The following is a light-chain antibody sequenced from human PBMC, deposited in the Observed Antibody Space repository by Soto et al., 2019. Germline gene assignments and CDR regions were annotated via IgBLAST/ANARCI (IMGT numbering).Light chain of an antibody. V-gene: IGLV2-8*01. J-gene: IGLJ3*02. CDR2: EVS. CDR3: SAYTARSTLV. CDR1: SSDVGGYNY. Sequence: QSALTQPPSASGSPGQSVTISCTGTSSDVGGYNYVSWYQQHPGKAPKLMIYEVSKRPSRVPDRFSGSKSGNTASLTVSGLQAEDEADYYCSAYTARSTLVFGGGTKLTVL.